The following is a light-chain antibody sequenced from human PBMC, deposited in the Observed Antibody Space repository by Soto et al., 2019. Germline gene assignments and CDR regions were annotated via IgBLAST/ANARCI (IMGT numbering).Light chain of an antibody. CDR2: GAS. CDR1: QSVSTN. V-gene: IGKV3-15*01. Sequence: EVVMTQTPATLSVSPGERATLSCRASQSVSTNLAWYQQIPGQAPRLLIYGASTRATGIPARFSGSGSGTEFTLTISSLQSEDFAIYYCQHYNNWPPLTFGQGTKL. J-gene: IGKJ1*01. CDR3: QHYNNWPPLT.